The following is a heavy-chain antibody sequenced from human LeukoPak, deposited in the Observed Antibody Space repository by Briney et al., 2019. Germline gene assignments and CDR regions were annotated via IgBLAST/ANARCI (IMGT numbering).Heavy chain of an antibody. Sequence: GGSLRLSCAASGFTFSSYGMHWVRQAPGKGLEWVAVISYDGSNKYYADSVKGRFTISRDNSKNTLYLQMNSLRAEDTAVYYCASLYINYDFWSGYVDYWGQGTLVTVSS. J-gene: IGHJ4*02. CDR1: GFTFSSYG. CDR2: ISYDGSNK. V-gene: IGHV3-30*03. CDR3: ASLYINYDFWSGYVDY. D-gene: IGHD3-3*01.